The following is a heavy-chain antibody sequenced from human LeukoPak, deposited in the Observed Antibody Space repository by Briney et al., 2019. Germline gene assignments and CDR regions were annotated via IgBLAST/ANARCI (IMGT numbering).Heavy chain of an antibody. D-gene: IGHD2-15*01. Sequence: SETLSLTCTVSGGPISSYYWSWIRQPPGKGLEWIGYIYYSGSTNYHPSLKSRVTISVDTSKNQFSLKLSSVTAADTAVYYCARRVLGCSGGSCYRHFDYWGQGTLVTVSS. CDR1: GGPISSYY. CDR2: IYYSGST. CDR3: ARRVLGCSGGSCYRHFDY. J-gene: IGHJ4*02. V-gene: IGHV4-59*01.